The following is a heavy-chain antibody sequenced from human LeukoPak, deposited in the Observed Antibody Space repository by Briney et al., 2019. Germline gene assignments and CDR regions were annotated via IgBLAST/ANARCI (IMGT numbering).Heavy chain of an antibody. J-gene: IGHJ4*02. CDR1: GFTFDDYA. Sequence: GGSLRLSCAASGFTFDDYAMHWVRQAPGKGLEWVSGITWNSGSIAYADSVKGRFTISRDNAENSLFLQMNSLRAEDTALYYCAKDAIQRARYRSGWYYNDYWGQGTLVTVSS. D-gene: IGHD6-19*01. V-gene: IGHV3-9*01. CDR2: ITWNSGSI. CDR3: AKDAIQRARYRSGWYYNDY.